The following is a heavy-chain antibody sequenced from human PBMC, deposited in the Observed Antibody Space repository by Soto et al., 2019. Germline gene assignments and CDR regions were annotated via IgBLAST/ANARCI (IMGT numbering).Heavy chain of an antibody. CDR1: GGSISSGGFS. CDR2: IYHSGST. J-gene: IGHJ6*02. D-gene: IGHD3-3*01. CDR3: ARDRYYDSWSGYSRPAGYYYGMDV. Sequence: TLSLACAVSGGSISSGGFSGSGIRQPPGKGLEWIGYIYHSGSTYYNPSLKSRVTISVDRSKHQFSLKLSSVTAADTAVYYCARDRYYDSWSGYSRPAGYYYGMDVRGQGTTVTRLL. V-gene: IGHV4-30-2*01.